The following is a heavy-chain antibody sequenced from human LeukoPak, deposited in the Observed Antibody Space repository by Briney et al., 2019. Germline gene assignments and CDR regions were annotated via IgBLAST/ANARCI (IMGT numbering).Heavy chain of an antibody. D-gene: IGHD2-2*01. Sequence: ASVKVSCKASGYTFTSYDINWVRQATGQGLEWMGRMNPNSGNTGYAQKFQGRVTITRNTSISTAYMELSSLRSEDTAVYYCARARGYCSSTSSRNCYYYYMDVWGKGTTVTVSS. CDR3: ARARGYCSSTSSRNCYYYYMDV. V-gene: IGHV1-8*03. CDR1: GYTFTSYD. J-gene: IGHJ6*03. CDR2: MNPNSGNT.